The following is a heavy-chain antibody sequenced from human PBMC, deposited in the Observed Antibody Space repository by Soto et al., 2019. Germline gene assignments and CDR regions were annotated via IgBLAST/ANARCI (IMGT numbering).Heavy chain of an antibody. V-gene: IGHV1-69*02. Sequence: QVQLVQSGAEVKKPGSSVKVSCKASGGTFSSYTISWVRQAPGQGLEWMGRIIPILGIANYAQKFQGRVTITADKSTSTAYMELSSLRSEDTAVYYCAKQGYSSGWPNDAYWGQGTLVTVSS. CDR1: GGTFSSYT. CDR2: IIPILGIA. CDR3: AKQGYSSGWPNDAY. J-gene: IGHJ4*02. D-gene: IGHD6-19*01.